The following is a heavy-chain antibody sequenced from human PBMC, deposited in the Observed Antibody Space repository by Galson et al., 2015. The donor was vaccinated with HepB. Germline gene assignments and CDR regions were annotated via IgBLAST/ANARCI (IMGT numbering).Heavy chain of an antibody. Sequence: TLSLTCTVSGGSISSGGYYWSWIRQHPGKGLEWIGYIYYNGSTYYNPSLKSRVTISVDTSKNQFSLKLSSVTAADTAVYYCARQSPPVAAAGTWYLDVWGQGTTVTVSS. V-gene: IGHV4-31*03. CDR1: GGSISSGGYY. D-gene: IGHD6-13*01. CDR3: ARQSPPVAAAGTWYLDV. CDR2: IYYNGST. J-gene: IGHJ6*02.